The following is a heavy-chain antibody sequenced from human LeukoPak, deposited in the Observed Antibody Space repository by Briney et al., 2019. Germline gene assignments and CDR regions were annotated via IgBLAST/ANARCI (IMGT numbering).Heavy chain of an antibody. CDR1: GFTVSSTY. V-gene: IGHV3-66*01. J-gene: IGHJ4*02. CDR2: IFRGGGT. D-gene: IGHD3-22*01. CDR3: ARDYYDSGGYLAY. Sequence: PGGSLRLSCAASGFTVSSTYMTWVRQAPGKGLEWVSVIFRGGGTSYVDSVKGRFTISRDNSRNTVYLQMNSLRVEDTAVYYCARDYYDSGGYLAYWGQGTLVTVSS.